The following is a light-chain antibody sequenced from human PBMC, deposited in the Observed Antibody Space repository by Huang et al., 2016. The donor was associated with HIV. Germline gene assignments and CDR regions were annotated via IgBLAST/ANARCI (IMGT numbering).Light chain of an antibody. Sequence: DIQMTQSPSSLSAFVGDTVTITCRASQGISNSVARYQQKPGKAPKLLLYSTSRLESGVPSRFRSGGSGTDYTLTINSLQPDDFATYYCQQYYTSPTFGQGSKVEIK. J-gene: IGKJ1*01. V-gene: IGKV1-NL1*01. CDR1: QGISNS. CDR3: QQYYTSPT. CDR2: STS.